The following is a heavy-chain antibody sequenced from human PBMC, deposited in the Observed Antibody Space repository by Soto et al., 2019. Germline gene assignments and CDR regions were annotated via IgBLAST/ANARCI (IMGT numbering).Heavy chain of an antibody. V-gene: IGHV4-59*01. CDR3: ARVQSGSRQIYFDY. J-gene: IGHJ4*02. Sequence: SETLSLTCTVSGGSITSYYWSWIRQPPGKGLEWIGYIYYSGSTSYNPSLKSRVTISVDTSKNQFSLNLSSVTAADTAVYYCARVQSGSRQIYFDYWGQGTLVTAPQ. CDR1: GGSITSYY. D-gene: IGHD6-13*01. CDR2: IYYSGST.